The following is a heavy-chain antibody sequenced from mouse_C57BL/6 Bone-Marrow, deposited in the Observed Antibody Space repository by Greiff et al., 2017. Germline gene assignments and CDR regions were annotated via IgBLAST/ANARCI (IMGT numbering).Heavy chain of an antibody. Sequence: QVQLQQSGAELARPGASVKLSCKASGYTFTSYGISWVKQRTGQGLEWIGEIYPRSGNTYYNEKFKGKATLTADKSSSTAYMELRSLTSEDSAVYFCARAYDSNYGGVYFDYWGQGTTLTVSS. J-gene: IGHJ2*01. D-gene: IGHD2-5*01. CDR2: IYPRSGNT. V-gene: IGHV1-81*01. CDR1: GYTFTSYG. CDR3: ARAYDSNYGGVYFDY.